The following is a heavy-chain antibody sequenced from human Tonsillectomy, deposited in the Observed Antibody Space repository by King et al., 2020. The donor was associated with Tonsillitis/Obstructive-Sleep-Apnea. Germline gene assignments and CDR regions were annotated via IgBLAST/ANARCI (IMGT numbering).Heavy chain of an antibody. Sequence: VQLQQWGAGLLKPSETLSLTCAVYGGSFSGYYWSWIRQPPGKGLEWIGEINHSGSTNYNPSLKSRVTISVDTSKNQFSLKMSSVTAADTAVYYCARKAPRGRGRCSSTSCYGAFDICGQGKMVTVSS. D-gene: IGHD2-2*01. CDR2: INHSGST. J-gene: IGHJ3*02. CDR1: GGSFSGYY. V-gene: IGHV4-34*01. CDR3: ARKAPRGRGRCSSTSCYGAFDI.